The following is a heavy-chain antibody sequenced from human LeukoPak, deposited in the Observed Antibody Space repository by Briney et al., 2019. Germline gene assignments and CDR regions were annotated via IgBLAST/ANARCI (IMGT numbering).Heavy chain of an antibody. CDR3: ARGRVVYGDYALDI. Sequence: GGSLRLSCAASGFSVSTNYMCWVRLAPGKGLEWVSTIYSGGSTNYPVSLKGRFTVSRDDSKNTLYLQMNSLRTEDTALYYCARGRVVYGDYALDIWGQGTVVTVSS. J-gene: IGHJ3*02. CDR1: GFSVSTNY. D-gene: IGHD5/OR15-5a*01. CDR2: IYSGGST. V-gene: IGHV3-66*01.